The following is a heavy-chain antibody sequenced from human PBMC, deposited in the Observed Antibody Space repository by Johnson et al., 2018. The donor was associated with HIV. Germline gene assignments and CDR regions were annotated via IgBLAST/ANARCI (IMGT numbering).Heavy chain of an antibody. J-gene: IGHJ3*02. D-gene: IGHD6-25*01. CDR1: GFTFDDYA. V-gene: IGHV3-9*01. CDR2: ISWNSGSI. Sequence: QLVESGGGVVQTGRSLRLSCAASGFTFDDYAMHWVRQAPGKGLEWVSGISWNSGSIGYADSVKGRFTISRDNAKNSLYLQMNSLRAEDTAMDYCAKSSGAYAFDIWCQGTRVTAAS. CDR3: AKSSGAYAFDI.